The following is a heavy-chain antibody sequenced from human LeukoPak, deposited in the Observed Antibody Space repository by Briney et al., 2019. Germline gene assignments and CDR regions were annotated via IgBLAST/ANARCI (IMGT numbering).Heavy chain of an antibody. J-gene: IGHJ4*02. CDR2: ISYDGSNK. D-gene: IGHD3-9*01. V-gene: IGHV3-30*03. CDR1: GFTFSSYG. Sequence: GGSLRLSCAASGFTFSSYGMHWVRQAAGKGLEWVAVISYDGSNKYYADSVKGRFTISRDNSKNTLYLQMNSLRAEGTAVYYCRVLRYFDWIYFDYWGQGTLVAVSS. CDR3: RVLRYFDWIYFDY.